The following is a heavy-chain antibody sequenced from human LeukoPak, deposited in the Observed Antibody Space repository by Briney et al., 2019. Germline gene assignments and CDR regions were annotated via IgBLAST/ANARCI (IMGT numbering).Heavy chain of an antibody. CDR2: ISSSSSYI. V-gene: IGHV3-21*01. D-gene: IGHD3-10*01. CDR1: GFTFSSYS. J-gene: IGHJ4*02. CDR3: ARIMGGYYGSGSYYPPPFFDY. Sequence: GGSLRLSCAASGFTFSSYSMNWVRQAPGKGLEWVSSISSSSSYIYYADSVKGQFTISRDNAKNSLYLQMNSLRAEDTAVYYCARIMGGYYGSGSYYPPPFFDYWGQGTLVTVSS.